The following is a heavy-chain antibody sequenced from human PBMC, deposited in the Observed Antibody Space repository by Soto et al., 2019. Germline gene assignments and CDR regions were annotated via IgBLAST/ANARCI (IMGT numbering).Heavy chain of an antibody. CDR2: ISVSGGST. CDR1: GFTFSSYA. D-gene: IGHD1-1*01. CDR3: AKLILLKKLERREWSGLEVDY. V-gene: IGHV3-23*01. J-gene: IGHJ4*02. Sequence: PWGSLRLSCAASGFTFSSYAMSWVRQDPGKGLEWVSAISVSGGSTYYADSVKGRFTISRDNSKNTLYLQMNSLRAEDTAVYYCAKLILLKKLERREWSGLEVDYWGQGTLVTVSS.